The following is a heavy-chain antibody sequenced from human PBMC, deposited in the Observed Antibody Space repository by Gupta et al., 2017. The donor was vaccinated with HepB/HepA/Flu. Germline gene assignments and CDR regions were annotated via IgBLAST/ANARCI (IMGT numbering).Heavy chain of an antibody. V-gene: IGHV1-46*01. CDR2: IHPGAGST. J-gene: IGHJ6*02. D-gene: IGHD2/OR15-2a*01. Sequence: QMQLVQSGAEVKKPGASVKVSCKASGYSFPSHDMYWVRQAPGQGLEWMGVIHPGAGSTTYAQKFQGRVTMTRDTSTSTVYMELSSLTSEDTAVYYCARAEDSTTWYPLDVWGQGTTVTVSS. CDR3: ARAEDSTTWYPLDV. CDR1: GYSFPSHD.